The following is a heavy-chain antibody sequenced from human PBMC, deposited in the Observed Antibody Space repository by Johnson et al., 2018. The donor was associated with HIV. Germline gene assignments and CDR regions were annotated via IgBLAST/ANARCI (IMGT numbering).Heavy chain of an antibody. Sequence: VQLVESGGGLAKPAWSPRLSCAASQFTFSSYYMNCVRQAPGNGLELVGQVNPNGGSTFLIDSGKGRFTISRDNSKNTLYLQMNSLRAEDTAVYYCARDSEWELGQEGAFDIWGQGTMVTVSS. J-gene: IGHJ3*02. CDR3: ARDSEWELGQEGAFDI. CDR2: VNPNGGST. V-gene: IGHV3-25*05. CDR1: QFTFSSYY. D-gene: IGHD1-26*01.